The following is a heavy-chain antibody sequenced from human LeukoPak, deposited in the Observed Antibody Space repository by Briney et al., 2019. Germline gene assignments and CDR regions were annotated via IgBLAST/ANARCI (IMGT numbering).Heavy chain of an antibody. J-gene: IGHJ4*02. CDR2: IYYSGST. V-gene: IGHV4-39*07. Sequence: SETLSLTCTVSGASISSTTYYWGWLRQPPRTGLEWIASIYYSGSTYYNPSLTSRVTISVDTSKNQFSLRLSSVTAADTAVYYCAREGSRDFWSGPVYYFDYWGQGTLVTVSS. CDR1: GASISSTTYY. D-gene: IGHD3-3*01. CDR3: AREGSRDFWSGPVYYFDY.